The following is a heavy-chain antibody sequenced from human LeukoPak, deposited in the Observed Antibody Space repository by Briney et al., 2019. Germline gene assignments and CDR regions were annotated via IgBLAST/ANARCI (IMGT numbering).Heavy chain of an antibody. CDR3: ARGGPAAGRFDY. Sequence: GGSLRLSCAASGFTFSSYGMHWVRQAPGKGLEWVAFIRYDGSNKYYADSVKGRFTISRDNSKNTLSLQMNSLRAEDTAVYYCARGGPAAGRFDYWGQGTLVTVSS. V-gene: IGHV3-30*02. CDR1: GFTFSSYG. D-gene: IGHD6-13*01. CDR2: IRYDGSNK. J-gene: IGHJ4*02.